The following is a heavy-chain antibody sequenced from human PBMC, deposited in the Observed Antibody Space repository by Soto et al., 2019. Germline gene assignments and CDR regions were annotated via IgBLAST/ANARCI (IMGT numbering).Heavy chain of an antibody. CDR2: IYYSGST. CDR1: GGSISSYY. J-gene: IGHJ4*02. CDR3: ASRVGFGDYFDY. V-gene: IGHV4-59*08. D-gene: IGHD3-10*01. Sequence: PSETLSLTCTVSGGSISSYYWNWIWLPQGKGLERNGYIYYSGSTNYNPSLKSRVTIAVDTSKNQFSLKLSSVTAADTAVYYWASRVGFGDYFDYWGQGTLVTVSS.